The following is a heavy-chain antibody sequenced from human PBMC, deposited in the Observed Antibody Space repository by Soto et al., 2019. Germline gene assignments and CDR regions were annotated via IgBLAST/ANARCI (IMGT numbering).Heavy chain of an antibody. CDR1: GYTFTDYF. J-gene: IGHJ4*02. CDR3: VRGNFPGIAAVGGAY. Sequence: GASVKVSCKASGYTFTDYFLHWLRQAPGQGPEWMGWINPVTGGTNHAQKFHGRVTMTSDTSTSTAYMELSSLRSDDTAIYYCVRGNFPGIAAVGGAYWGQGTLVTVSS. CDR2: INPVTGGT. V-gene: IGHV1-2*02. D-gene: IGHD6-13*01.